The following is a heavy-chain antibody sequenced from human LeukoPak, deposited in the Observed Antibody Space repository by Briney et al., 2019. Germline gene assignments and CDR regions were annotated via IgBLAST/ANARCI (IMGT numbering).Heavy chain of an antibody. CDR2: ISSSSSYI. J-gene: IGHJ3*02. CDR1: GFTFSSYS. CDR3: ARAGYYDSSGYLLTAFDI. D-gene: IGHD3-22*01. V-gene: IGHV3-21*01. Sequence: GGSLRLSCAASGFTFSSYSMNWVRQAPGKGLEWVSSISSSSSYIYYADSVKGRFTISRDNAKNSLYLQMNSLRAEDTAVYYCARAGYYDSSGYLLTAFDIWGQGTMVTVSS.